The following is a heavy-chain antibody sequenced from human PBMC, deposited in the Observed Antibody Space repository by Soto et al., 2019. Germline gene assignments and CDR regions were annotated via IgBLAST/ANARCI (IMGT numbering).Heavy chain of an antibody. V-gene: IGHV1-3*04. Sequence: QAQLVQSGAEVQKPGASVKVSCKASGYAFTRFTIHWVRQAPGQRLEWMGSINTGNGNTRFLQKFQGRVTFTRDTSASTAYMALSSLISEDTAVYYCARPKDYDDCLDLWGQGTLVTVSS. D-gene: IGHD3-22*01. CDR3: ARPKDYDDCLDL. J-gene: IGHJ4*02. CDR2: INTGNGNT. CDR1: GYAFTRFT.